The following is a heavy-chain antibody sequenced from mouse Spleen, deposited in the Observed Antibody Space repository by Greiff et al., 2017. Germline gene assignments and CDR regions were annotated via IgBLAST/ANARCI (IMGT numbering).Heavy chain of an antibody. D-gene: IGHD2-4*01. V-gene: IGHV5-4*01. J-gene: IGHJ3*01. Sequence: EVKLVESGGGLVKPGGSLKLSCAASGFTFSSYAMSWVRQTPEKRLEWVATISDGGSYTYYPDNVKGRFTISRDNAKNNLYLQMSHLKSEDTAMYYCAREYYDYDRAWFAYWGQGTLVTVSA. CDR2: ISDGGSYT. CDR3: AREYYDYDRAWFAY. CDR1: GFTFSSYA.